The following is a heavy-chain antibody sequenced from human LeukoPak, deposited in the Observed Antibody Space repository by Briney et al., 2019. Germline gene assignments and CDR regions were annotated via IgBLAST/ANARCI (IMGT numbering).Heavy chain of an antibody. CDR2: ISHSGST. CDR3: ARRYYFGSGTYYDHFDH. Sequence: SETLSLTCAVSGGSISSSNWWTWVRQPPGKGLEWIGEISHSGSTNYNPSLKSRVTISVDNSKNHFSLNLSSVTVADTAVYYCARRYYFGSGTYYDHFDHWGQGTLVTVSS. CDR1: GGSISSSNW. J-gene: IGHJ4*02. D-gene: IGHD3-10*01. V-gene: IGHV4-4*02.